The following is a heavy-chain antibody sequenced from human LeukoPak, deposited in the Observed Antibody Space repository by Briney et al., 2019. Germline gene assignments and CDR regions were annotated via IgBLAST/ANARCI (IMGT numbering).Heavy chain of an antibody. J-gene: IGHJ5*02. D-gene: IGHD3-3*01. CDR2: IYPGDSDT. Sequence: GESLKISCKGSGYSFTSYWIGWVRQMPGKGLEWMGIIYPGDSDTRYSPSFQGQVTISADKSISTAYLQWSSLKASDTAMYYCARQGGDYDFWSGDYNWFDPWGQGTLVTVSS. CDR3: ARQGGDYDFWSGDYNWFDP. V-gene: IGHV5-51*01. CDR1: GYSFTSYW.